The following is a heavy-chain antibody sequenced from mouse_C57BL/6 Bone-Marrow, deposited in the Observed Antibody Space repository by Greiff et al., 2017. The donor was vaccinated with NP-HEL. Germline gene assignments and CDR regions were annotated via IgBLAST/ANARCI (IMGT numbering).Heavy chain of an antibody. V-gene: IGHV2-2*01. J-gene: IGHJ2*01. CDR1: GFTLTSYG. Sequence: VKLQESGPGLVQPSQSLSITCTVSGFTLTSYGVHWVRQSPGKGLEWLGVIWSGGSTDYNAAFISRLSISKDNTESQVFFKMNSLQADDSARDYCAGVGFDYWGQGTTLTVSS. CDR3: AGVGFDY. CDR2: IWSGGST. D-gene: IGHD4-1*01.